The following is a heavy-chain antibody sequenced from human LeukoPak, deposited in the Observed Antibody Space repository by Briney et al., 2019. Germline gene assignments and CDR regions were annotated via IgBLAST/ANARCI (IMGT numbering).Heavy chain of an antibody. Sequence: SETLSLTCTVSGGSISSYYWSWIRQPPGKGLEWIGYIYYSGSTNYNPSLKSRVTISVDTSKNQFSLKLSSVTAADTAVYYCARAGYSYGWFDYWGQGTLVTVFS. CDR3: ARAGYSYGWFDY. D-gene: IGHD5-18*01. V-gene: IGHV4-59*01. J-gene: IGHJ4*02. CDR1: GGSISSYY. CDR2: IYYSGST.